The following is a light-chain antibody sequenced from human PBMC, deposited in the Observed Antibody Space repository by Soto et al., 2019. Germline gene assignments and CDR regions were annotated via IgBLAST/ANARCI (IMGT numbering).Light chain of an antibody. CDR3: QQYNNWPLT. Sequence: EIVMTQSPATLSVSPGERATLSCRASQSVSSNLAWYQHKPGQAPRLLLYGASTRATGTPARFSGRGSGTEFTLTISSLQSEDFAVYYCQQYNNWPLTFGGGTKVAIK. CDR2: GAS. J-gene: IGKJ4*01. V-gene: IGKV3-15*01. CDR1: QSVSSN.